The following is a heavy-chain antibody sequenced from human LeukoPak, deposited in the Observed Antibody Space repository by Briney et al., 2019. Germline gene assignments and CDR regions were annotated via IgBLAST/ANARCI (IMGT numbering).Heavy chain of an antibody. CDR2: INHSGST. CDR1: GGSFSVYY. J-gene: IGHJ6*03. V-gene: IGHV4-34*01. Sequence: PSETLSLTCGVYGGSFSVYYWSWIRQPPGKGLEWIGEINHSGSTNYNPSLKSRVTISLDTSKNQFSLKLNTVTAADTAVYYCPRVWAFYDFWSGPNPTDYNGYKDFWGKGTPATVSS. D-gene: IGHD3-3*01. CDR3: PRVWAFYDFWSGPNPTDYNGYKDF.